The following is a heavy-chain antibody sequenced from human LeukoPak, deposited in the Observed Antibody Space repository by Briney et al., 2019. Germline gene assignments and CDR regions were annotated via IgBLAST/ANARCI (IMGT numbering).Heavy chain of an antibody. CDR2: INHSGST. Sequence: SETLSLTCAVYGGSFSGYYWSWIRQPPGKGLEWIGEINHSGSTNYNPSLKSRVTISVDTSKNQFSLKLSSVTAADTAVYYCARGQNSLGPDAFDIWGQGTMVTVSS. V-gene: IGHV4-34*01. J-gene: IGHJ3*02. CDR3: ARGQNSLGPDAFDI. D-gene: IGHD2-21*01. CDR1: GGSFSGYY.